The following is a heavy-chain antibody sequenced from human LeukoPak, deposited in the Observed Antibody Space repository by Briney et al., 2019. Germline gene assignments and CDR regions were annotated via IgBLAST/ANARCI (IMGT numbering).Heavy chain of an antibody. CDR2: ISGGGGRT. CDR3: AKEPPVLRYFFPSAFNTQNDFDY. J-gene: IGHJ4*02. D-gene: IGHD3-9*01. V-gene: IGHV3-23*01. CDR1: GFTFSSYA. Sequence: GGSLRLSCAASGFTFSSYAMSWVRQAPGKGLEWVSAISGGGGRTYYADSVKGRFTISRDNSKNTLYLQMNSLRAEDTAVYYCAKEPPVLRYFFPSAFNTQNDFDYWGQGTLVTVSS.